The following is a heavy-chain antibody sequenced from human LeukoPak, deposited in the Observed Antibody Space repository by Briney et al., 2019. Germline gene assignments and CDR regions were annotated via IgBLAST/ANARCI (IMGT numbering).Heavy chain of an antibody. CDR2: ISISGNTI. J-gene: IGHJ4*02. Sequence: GGSLRLSCAASGFTFSTYEMNWVRQAPGKGLEWVSFISISGNTIYYADSVKGRFTISRDNSKNTLYLQMNSLRAEDTAVYYCAKVASFRSLPIFDYWGQGTLVTVSS. CDR3: AKVASFRSLPIFDY. V-gene: IGHV3-48*03. CDR1: GFTFSTYE. D-gene: IGHD2-21*01.